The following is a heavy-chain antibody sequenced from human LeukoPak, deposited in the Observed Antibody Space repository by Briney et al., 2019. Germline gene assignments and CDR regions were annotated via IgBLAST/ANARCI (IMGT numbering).Heavy chain of an antibody. V-gene: IGHV1-69*05. CDR3: ASSYYYDSSGYYLYNWFDP. D-gene: IGHD3-22*01. CDR2: IIPIFGTA. Sequence: VASVKVSCKASGGTFSSYAISWVRQAPGQGLEWMGRIIPIFGTANYAQKFQGRVTITTDESTSTAYMELSSLRSEDTAVYYCASSYYYDSSGYYLYNWFDPWGQGTLVTVSS. CDR1: GGTFSSYA. J-gene: IGHJ5*02.